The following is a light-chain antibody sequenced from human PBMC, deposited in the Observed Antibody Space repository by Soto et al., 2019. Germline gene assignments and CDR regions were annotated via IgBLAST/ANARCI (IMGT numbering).Light chain of an antibody. CDR1: QSVDTY. CDR2: DTS. V-gene: IGKV3-11*01. J-gene: IGKJ3*01. CDR3: QQRRNWVS. Sequence: LTQSPAILSLSPGERATLSCTASQSVDTYIAWYQQRPGQPPRLLIHDTSHRASGVPARFRGSGSGTDFTLTITRLEPEDVAVYFCQQRRNWVSFGPGTRL.